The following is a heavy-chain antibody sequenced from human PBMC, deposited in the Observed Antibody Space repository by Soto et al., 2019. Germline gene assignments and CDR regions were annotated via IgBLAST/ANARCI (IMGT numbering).Heavy chain of an antibody. CDR2: LSNDGSNE. V-gene: IGHV3-30*18. CDR1: GFTFSSYG. Sequence: QVQLVECGGGVVQPGRSLRLSCVASGFTFSSYGMHWVRQAPGKGLEWVTLLSNDGSNEYYADSVKGRFTISRDNSKNTLYLQMNSLRAEDTAVYYCAKDLRRAFYGMDVWGQGTTVTVSS. J-gene: IGHJ6*02. CDR3: AKDLRRAFYGMDV. D-gene: IGHD3-9*01.